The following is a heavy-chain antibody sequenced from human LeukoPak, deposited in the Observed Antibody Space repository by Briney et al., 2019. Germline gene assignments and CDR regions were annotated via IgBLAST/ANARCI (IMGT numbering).Heavy chain of an antibody. CDR1: GGSISSGDYY. CDR3: ARGPYCTNTRCYPRYYFDY. J-gene: IGHJ4*02. CDR2: FYYSGSGNT. Sequence: PSETLSLTCTVSGGSISSGDYYWSWIRQPPGKGLEWIGCFYYSGSGNTFYNPSLKSRVTISLDTSESQFSLKLSSVTAADTAVYYCARGPYCTNTRCYPRYYFDYWGQGTLVTVSP. D-gene: IGHD2-2*01. V-gene: IGHV4-30-4*01.